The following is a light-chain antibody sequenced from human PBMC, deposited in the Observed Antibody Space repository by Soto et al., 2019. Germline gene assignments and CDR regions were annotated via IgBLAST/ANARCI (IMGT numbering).Light chain of an antibody. CDR3: ATWDDTVHGPI. V-gene: IGLV1-44*01. CDR2: SNN. J-gene: IGLJ2*01. Sequence: QSVLTQPPSVSGAPGLRVTISCSGSDSGIGTNAVNWYQHLPGVAPKLLIYSNNQRPSGVPGRFSASTSGTSASLAISGLQSEDEGDYYCATWDDTVHGPIFGGGTKVTVL. CDR1: DSGIGTNA.